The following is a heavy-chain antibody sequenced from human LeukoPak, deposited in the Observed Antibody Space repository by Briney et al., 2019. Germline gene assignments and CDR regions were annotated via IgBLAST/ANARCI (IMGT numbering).Heavy chain of an antibody. CDR1: GFTFSTHA. CDR2: MDSSGDYT. J-gene: IGHJ4*01. D-gene: IGHD6-13*01. CDR3: GKEFSSGWFF. Sequence: GGSLRLSCAASGFTFSTHAMTWVRQAPGKGLEWVSSMDSSGDYTFYADSVKGRFTISRDNSKDTLYLQLSGLRAEDTAIYYCGKEFSSGWFFWGQGTLVSVSS. V-gene: IGHV3-23*01.